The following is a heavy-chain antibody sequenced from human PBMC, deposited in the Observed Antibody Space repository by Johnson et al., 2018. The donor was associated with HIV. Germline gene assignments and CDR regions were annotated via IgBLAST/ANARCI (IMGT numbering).Heavy chain of an antibody. CDR3: ARAHDAFDI. CDR2: ISSSGGTI. CDR1: GFTVSSNY. Sequence: QVQLVESGGGLVKPGGSLRLSCAASGFTVSSNYMSWIRQTPGKGLEWVSYISSSGGTIYYADSVKGRFTISRDNSKNTLYLQMNSLRAEDTAVYYCARAHDAFDIWGQGTMVTVSS. J-gene: IGHJ3*02. V-gene: IGHV3-11*04.